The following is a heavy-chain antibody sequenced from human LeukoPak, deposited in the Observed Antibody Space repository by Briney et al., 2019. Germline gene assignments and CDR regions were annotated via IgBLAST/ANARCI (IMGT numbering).Heavy chain of an antibody. J-gene: IGHJ4*02. CDR1: GESFSGYY. V-gene: IGHV4-34*01. D-gene: IGHD2-2*02. CDR3: ARRSGYCSSTSCYTASYYFDY. Sequence: SETLSLTCAVYGESFSGYYWSWIRQPPGKGLEWIGEINHSGSTNYNPSLKSRVTISVDTSKNQFSLKLSSVTAADTAVYYCARRSGYCSSTSCYTASYYFDYWGQGTLVTVSS. CDR2: INHSGST.